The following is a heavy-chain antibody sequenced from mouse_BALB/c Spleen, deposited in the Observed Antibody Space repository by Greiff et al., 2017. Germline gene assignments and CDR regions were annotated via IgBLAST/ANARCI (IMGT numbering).Heavy chain of an antibody. CDR2: IDPANGNT. CDR1: GFNIKDTY. V-gene: IGHV14-3*02. Sequence: EVQLQESGAELVKPGASVKLSCTASGFNIKDTYMHWVKQRPEQGLEWIGRIDPANGNTKYDPKFQGKATITADTSSNTDYLQLSSLTSEDTAVYYCASDYDVYYAMDYWGQGTSVTVSS. J-gene: IGHJ4*01. CDR3: ASDYDVYYAMDY. D-gene: IGHD2-4*01.